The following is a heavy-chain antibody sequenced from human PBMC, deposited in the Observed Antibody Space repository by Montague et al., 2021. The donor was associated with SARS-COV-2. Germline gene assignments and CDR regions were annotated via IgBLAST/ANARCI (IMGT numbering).Heavy chain of an antibody. CDR3: ARDEDRGYNWNARGMDV. J-gene: IGHJ6*02. D-gene: IGHD1-1*01. CDR2: IWYDGSNK. Sequence: SLRLSCAASGFTFSSHGMYRVRQAPGKGLEWVAVIWYDGSNKYYADSVKGRFTISRDNSKNTLYLQMNSLRAEDTAVYYCARDEDRGYNWNARGMDVWGQGTTVTVSS. V-gene: IGHV3-33*01. CDR1: GFTFSSHG.